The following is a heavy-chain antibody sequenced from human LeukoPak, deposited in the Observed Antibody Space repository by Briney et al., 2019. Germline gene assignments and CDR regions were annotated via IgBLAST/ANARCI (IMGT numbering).Heavy chain of an antibody. J-gene: IGHJ5*02. V-gene: IGHV3-23*01. CDR1: GFTFSSYA. Sequence: PGGSLRLSCAASGFTFSSYAMSWVRQAPGKGLEWVSVISGSGGSTYYADSVKGRFTISRDNSKNTLYLQMNSLRGEDTAVYYCALGYCGVISCNWFDPWGQGTLVTVSS. CDR3: ALGYCGVISCNWFDP. D-gene: IGHD2-2*01. CDR2: ISGSGGST.